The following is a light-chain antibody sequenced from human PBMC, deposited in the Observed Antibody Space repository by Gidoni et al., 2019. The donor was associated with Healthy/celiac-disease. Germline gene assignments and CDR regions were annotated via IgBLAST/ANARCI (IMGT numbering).Light chain of an antibody. CDR1: QSLLHSNGYNY. J-gene: IGKJ3*01. V-gene: IGKV2-28*01. Sequence: DIVMTQSPLSLPVTPGEPASISCRSSQSLLHSNGYNYLDWYLQKPGQSPQLLIYLGSNRASGVPDRFSGSGSGTDFTLKISRVEAEDFGVYYCMQALQTPLTFGPXTKVDIK. CDR2: LGS. CDR3: MQALQTPLT.